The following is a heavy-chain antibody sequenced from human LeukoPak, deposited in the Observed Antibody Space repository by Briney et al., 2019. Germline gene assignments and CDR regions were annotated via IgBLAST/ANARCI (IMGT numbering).Heavy chain of an antibody. CDR2: IDDTSTTI. V-gene: IGHV3-48*02. Sequence: GGSLGLSCAVSGFAFSSYSMNWVRQAPGKGLEWVSYIDDTSTTIYYSDSVKGRFTISRDNAKNSLYLQMNSLGDEDTAVYYCASRSVWGQGTLVTVSS. CDR3: ASRSV. CDR1: GFAFSSYS. J-gene: IGHJ4*02.